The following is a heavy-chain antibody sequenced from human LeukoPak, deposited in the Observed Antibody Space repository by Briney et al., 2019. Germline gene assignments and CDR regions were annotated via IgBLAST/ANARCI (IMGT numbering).Heavy chain of an antibody. CDR3: ARLKRNGYYDSSGYYYFDY. Sequence: PGGSLRLSCAASGFTFSSYAMSWVRQAPGKGLEWVSTISNSDGSTYYADSVKGRFTISRDNSENSLYLQMNSLRAEDTAVYYCARLKRNGYYDSSGYYYFDYWGQGTLVTVSS. CDR1: GFTFSSYA. D-gene: IGHD3-22*01. J-gene: IGHJ4*02. CDR2: ISNSDGST. V-gene: IGHV3-23*01.